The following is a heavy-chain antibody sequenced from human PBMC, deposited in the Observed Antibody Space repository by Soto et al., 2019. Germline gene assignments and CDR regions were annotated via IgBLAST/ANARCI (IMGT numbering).Heavy chain of an antibody. V-gene: IGHV3-21*01. CDR2: ISSSSIYI. CDR1: GFTFSNYA. J-gene: IGHJ6*02. CDR3: ARANYDSWSGYSNYFGMDV. Sequence: GGSLRLSCGASGFTFSNYAMNWVRQAPGKGLEWVSAISSSSIYIYYADSVEGRFTISRDNAKNSLYLQMNSLGAEDTAVYYCARANYDSWSGYSNYFGMDVWGQGTTVTVSS. D-gene: IGHD3-3*01.